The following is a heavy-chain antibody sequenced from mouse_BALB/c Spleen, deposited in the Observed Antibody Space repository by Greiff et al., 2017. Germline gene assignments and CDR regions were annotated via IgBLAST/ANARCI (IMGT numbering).Heavy chain of an antibody. D-gene: IGHD1-1*01. CDR3: ARKAYYGSSYERGNAMDY. Sequence: EVKLMESGGGLVQPGGSRKLSCAASGFTFSSFGMHWVRQAPEKGLEWVAYISSGSSTIYYADTVKGKFTISRDNSKNTLFLQITSLKSEDTTMYYYARKAYYGSSYERGNAMDYWGQGTSVTVSS. J-gene: IGHJ4*01. CDR1: GFTFSSFG. V-gene: IGHV5-17*02. CDR2: ISSGSSTI.